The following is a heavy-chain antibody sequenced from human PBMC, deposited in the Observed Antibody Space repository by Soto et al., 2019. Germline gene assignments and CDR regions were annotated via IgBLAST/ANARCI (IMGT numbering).Heavy chain of an antibody. Sequence: PGGSLRLSCAASGFTFRSYGMHWVRQAPGKGLELVAVVSNDGNNLYYADSVKGRFTISRDNSKNTLYLQMNSLRAEDTAVYYCAKDTVVVPNAMDSYCYYYGMDVLGQGTTVTVSS. CDR1: GFTFRSYG. V-gene: IGHV3-30*18. J-gene: IGHJ6*02. CDR3: AKDTVVVPNAMDSYCYYYGMDV. CDR2: VSNDGNNL. D-gene: IGHD2-2*01.